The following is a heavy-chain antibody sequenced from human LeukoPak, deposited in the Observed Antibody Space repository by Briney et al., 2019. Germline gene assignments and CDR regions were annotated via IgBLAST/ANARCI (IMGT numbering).Heavy chain of an antibody. CDR2: INPNSGGT. CDR1: GYTFTGYY. J-gene: IGHJ4*02. Sequence: GASVKASCKASGYTFTGYYMHWVRQAPGQGLEWMGWINPNSGGTNYAQKLQGRVTMTRDTSISTAHMELSRLRSDDTAVYYCAATMVRGAGVYYFDYWGQGTLVTVSS. CDR3: AATMVRGAGVYYFDY. D-gene: IGHD3-10*01. V-gene: IGHV1-2*02.